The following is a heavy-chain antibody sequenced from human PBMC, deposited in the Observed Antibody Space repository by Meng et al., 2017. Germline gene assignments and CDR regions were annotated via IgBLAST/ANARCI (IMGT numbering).Heavy chain of an antibody. Sequence: SVKVSCKASGYTFTGYYMHWVRQAPGQGLEWTGGIIPIFGTANYAQKFQGRVTITADKSTSTAYMELSSLRSEDTAVYYCARAEGYDSSGYYYDAFDIWGQGTMVTVSS. J-gene: IGHJ3*02. CDR3: ARAEGYDSSGYYYDAFDI. V-gene: IGHV1-69*06. CDR1: GYTFTGYY. CDR2: IIPIFGTA. D-gene: IGHD3-22*01.